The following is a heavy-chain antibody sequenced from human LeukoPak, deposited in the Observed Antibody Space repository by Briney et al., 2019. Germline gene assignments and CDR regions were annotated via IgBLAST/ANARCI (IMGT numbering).Heavy chain of an antibody. CDR1: GYTFTNYA. CDR3: ARDLHSSGLESAFDI. CDR2: INADNDNT. V-gene: IGHV1-3*01. D-gene: IGHD6-19*01. J-gene: IGHJ3*02. Sequence: GASVKVSCKASGYTFTNYAKHWMRQAPGQRLEWMGWINADNDNTKYSQKFQGRVTITRDTSASTAYMELSSLRSEDTAVYYCARDLHSSGLESAFDIWGQGTMVTVSS.